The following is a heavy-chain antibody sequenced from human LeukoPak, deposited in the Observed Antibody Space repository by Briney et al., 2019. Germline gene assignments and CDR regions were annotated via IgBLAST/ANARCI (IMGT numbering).Heavy chain of an antibody. CDR1: GFTFSSYA. V-gene: IGHV3-23*01. D-gene: IGHD3-10*01. CDR2: ISGSGGST. CDR3: AKDMDYYGSGSYLYYFDY. J-gene: IGHJ4*02. Sequence: GGSLGLSCAASGFTFSSYAMSWVRQAPGKGLEWVSAISGSGGSTYYADSVKGRFTISRDNSKNTLYLQMNSLRAEDTAVYYCAKDMDYYGSGSYLYYFDYWGQGTLVTVSS.